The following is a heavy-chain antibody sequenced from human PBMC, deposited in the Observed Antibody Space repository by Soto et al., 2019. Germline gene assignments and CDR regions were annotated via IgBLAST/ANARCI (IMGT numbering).Heavy chain of an antibody. D-gene: IGHD6-19*01. Sequence: PSETLSLTCTVSGGSISSYYWIWIRQPPGKGLEWIGYIYYSGRTNYNPSLKSRVTLSVDTSNSRFSLKLSSVTAADTAVYYCARDRQAVAGNYFYYGLDVWGQGTTVTVSS. CDR2: IYYSGRT. CDR3: ARDRQAVAGNYFYYGLDV. CDR1: GGSISSYY. J-gene: IGHJ6*02. V-gene: IGHV4-59*01.